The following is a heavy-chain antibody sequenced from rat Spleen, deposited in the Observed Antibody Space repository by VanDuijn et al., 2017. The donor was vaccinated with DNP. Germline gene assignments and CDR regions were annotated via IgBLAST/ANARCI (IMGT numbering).Heavy chain of an antibody. J-gene: IGHJ4*01. CDR1: GFSLTNYG. Sequence: QVQLKESGPGLVQPSQTLSLTCTVSGFSLTNYGVSWVRQPPGKGLEWIAAISSGGTTYYNSALKSRLSISRDTSKSQVFLKMNSLKTEDTAIYYCASTLVNYDTYGYYAMDAWGQGTSVTVSS. CDR2: ISSGGTT. V-gene: IGHV2S12*01. CDR3: ASTLVNYDTYGYYAMDA. D-gene: IGHD1-11*01.